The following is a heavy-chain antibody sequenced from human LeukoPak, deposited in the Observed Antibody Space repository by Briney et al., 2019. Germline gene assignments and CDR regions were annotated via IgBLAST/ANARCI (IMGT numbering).Heavy chain of an antibody. D-gene: IGHD6-13*01. Sequence: PGGSLRLSCAASGFTFSRNSMNWVRQAPGKGLEWVSSISTSSSYIDYADSVKGRFTISRDNAKNSLFLQMNSLRAEDTAVYYCARGAEGIAASDSKFDYWSQGTLVTVSS. CDR2: ISTSSSYI. CDR3: ARGAEGIAASDSKFDY. J-gene: IGHJ4*02. V-gene: IGHV3-21*01. CDR1: GFTFSRNS.